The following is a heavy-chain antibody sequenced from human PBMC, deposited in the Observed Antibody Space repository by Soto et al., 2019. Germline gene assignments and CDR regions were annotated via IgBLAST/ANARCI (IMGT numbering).Heavy chain of an antibody. CDR2: ISSSSSYI. CDR3: ARDAAAARRDYYYGMDV. Sequence: EVQLVESGGGLVKPGGSLRLSCAASGFTFSSYSMNWVRQAPGKGLEWVSSISSSSSYIYYADSVKGRFTISRDNAKNSLYLQMNSLRAEDTAVYYCARDAAAARRDYYYGMDVWGQGTTVTVSS. CDR1: GFTFSSYS. J-gene: IGHJ6*02. V-gene: IGHV3-21*01. D-gene: IGHD6-6*01.